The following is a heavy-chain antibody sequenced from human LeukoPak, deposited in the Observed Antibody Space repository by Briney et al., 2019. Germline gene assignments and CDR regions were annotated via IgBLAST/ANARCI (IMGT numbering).Heavy chain of an antibody. V-gene: IGHV3-30*02. D-gene: IGHD6-13*01. CDR2: IRYDGSNK. CDR3: AKDGYRVPWFDP. Sequence: GGSLRLSCAASGFTFSSYGMHWVRQAPGKGLEWVAFIRYDGSNKYYADSVKGRFTISRDNSKNTLYLQMNSLRAEDTAVHYCAKDGYRVPWFDPWGQGTLVTVSS. CDR1: GFTFSSYG. J-gene: IGHJ5*02.